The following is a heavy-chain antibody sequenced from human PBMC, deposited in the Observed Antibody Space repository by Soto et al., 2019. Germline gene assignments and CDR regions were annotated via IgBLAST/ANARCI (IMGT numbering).Heavy chain of an antibody. CDR2: IIPIFGTA. J-gene: IGHJ4*02. Sequence: EASVKVSCKASGGTFISYAISWVRQAPGQGLEWMGGIIPIFGTANYAQKFQGRVTITADKSTSTAYMELSSLRSEDTAVYYCAREIAARRYDYWGQGTLVTVSS. CDR1: GGTFISYA. CDR3: AREIAARRYDY. D-gene: IGHD6-6*01. V-gene: IGHV1-69*06.